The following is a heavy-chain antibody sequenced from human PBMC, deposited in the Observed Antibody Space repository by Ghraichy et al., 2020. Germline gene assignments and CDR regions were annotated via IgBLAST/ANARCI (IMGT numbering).Heavy chain of an antibody. Sequence: GGSLRLSCAASGFTFSTFGMHWVRQAPGKGLEWVAVIWYDGNDKYYADSVKGRFTISRDNSKNTLYLQMNNLRAEDTAVYYCAAGVNWGSGLDYWGQGTLVTVSS. J-gene: IGHJ4*02. CDR2: IWYDGNDK. D-gene: IGHD7-27*01. CDR3: AAGVNWGSGLDY. CDR1: GFTFSTFG. V-gene: IGHV3-33*01.